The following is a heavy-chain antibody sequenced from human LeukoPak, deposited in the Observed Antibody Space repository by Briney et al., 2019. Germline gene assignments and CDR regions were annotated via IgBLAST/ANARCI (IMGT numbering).Heavy chain of an antibody. J-gene: IGHJ5*02. Sequence: SVKVSCKASGGTFSSYTISWVRQAPGQGLEWMGRIIPILGIANYAQKFQGRVTITADKSTSTAYMEVISLSSEDTAVYYCARDLNYGGNWFDPWGQGTLVTVSS. V-gene: IGHV1-69*04. CDR2: IIPILGIA. D-gene: IGHD1-7*01. CDR3: ARDLNYGGNWFDP. CDR1: GGTFSSYT.